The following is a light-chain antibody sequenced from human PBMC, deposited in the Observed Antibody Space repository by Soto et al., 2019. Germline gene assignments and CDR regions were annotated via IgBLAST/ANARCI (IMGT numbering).Light chain of an antibody. J-gene: IGLJ3*02. V-gene: IGLV6-57*04. CDR3: QSYDNRNPWV. Sequence: NFMLTQPHSVSESPGKTVTISCTRSSGSIASNYVQWYQQRPGSAPTTVIYEDNQRPSGVPDRFSGSIDRSSNSASLTISGLKTEDEADYYCQSYDNRNPWVFGGGTQVTVL. CDR1: SGSIASNY. CDR2: EDN.